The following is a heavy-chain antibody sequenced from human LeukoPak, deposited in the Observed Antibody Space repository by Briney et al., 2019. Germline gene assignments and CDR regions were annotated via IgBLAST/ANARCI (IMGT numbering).Heavy chain of an antibody. D-gene: IGHD6-13*01. CDR1: GFTFSSYA. Sequence: NPGGSLRLSCAASGFTFSSYAMSWVRQAPGKGLEWVSSISSSSSYIYYADSVKGRFTISRDNAKNSLYLQMNSLRAEDTAVYYCARGGTPEQQLVHGHFDSWGQGTLVTVSS. J-gene: IGHJ4*02. CDR3: ARGGTPEQQLVHGHFDS. V-gene: IGHV3-21*01. CDR2: ISSSSSYI.